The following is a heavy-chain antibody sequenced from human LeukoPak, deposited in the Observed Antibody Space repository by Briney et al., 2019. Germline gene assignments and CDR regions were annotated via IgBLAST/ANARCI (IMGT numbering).Heavy chain of an antibody. Sequence: SETLSLTCTVSGGSISSYYWSWIRQPPGKGLEWIGYIYYSGSTNYNPSLKSRVTISVDTPKNQFSLKLSSVTAADTAVYYCARSPITMVRGVPHASNWFDPWGQGTLVTVSS. V-gene: IGHV4-59*01. D-gene: IGHD3-10*01. CDR3: ARSPITMVRGVPHASNWFDP. J-gene: IGHJ5*02. CDR2: IYYSGST. CDR1: GGSISSYY.